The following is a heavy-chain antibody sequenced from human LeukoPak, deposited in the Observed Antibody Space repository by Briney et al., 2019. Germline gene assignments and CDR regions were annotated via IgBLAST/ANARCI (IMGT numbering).Heavy chain of an antibody. CDR2: IYSGGST. V-gene: IGHV3-66*01. D-gene: IGHD3-16*01. CDR1: GFTVSSNY. Sequence: PGGSLRLSCAASGFTVSSNYMSWVRQAPGKGLEWVSVIYSGGSTYYADSVKGRFTISRDNSKNTLYLQMNSLRAEDTAVYYCARDPTKLRFAYYGMDVWGQGTTVTVSS. J-gene: IGHJ6*02. CDR3: ARDPTKLRFAYYGMDV.